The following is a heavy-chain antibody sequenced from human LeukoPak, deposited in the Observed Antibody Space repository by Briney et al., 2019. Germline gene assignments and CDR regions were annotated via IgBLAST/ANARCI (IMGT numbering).Heavy chain of an antibody. CDR3: ARGAWGSLHHDSGGYYYGPGYFQH. CDR2: IIPIFGTA. D-gene: IGHD3-22*01. J-gene: IGHJ1*01. CDR1: GGTFSSYA. V-gene: IGHV1-69*06. Sequence: SVKVSCRASGGTFSSYAISWVRQAPGQGLEWMGGIIPIFGTANYAQKFQGRVTITADKSTSTAYMELSSLRSEDTAVYYCARGAWGSLHHDSGGYYYGPGYFQHWGQGTLVTVSS.